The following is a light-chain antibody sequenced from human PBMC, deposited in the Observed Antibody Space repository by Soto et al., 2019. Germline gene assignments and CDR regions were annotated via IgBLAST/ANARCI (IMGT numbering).Light chain of an antibody. Sequence: DIQMTQSPSSLSASVGDRVTITCRASQGISNYLAWYQQKPWKVPELLIYAATTWQSGVPSRFSGSGSGTDVTLTISSLQPDDVPAYYYQKYNTAPLTFGGGTNVYIK. J-gene: IGKJ4*01. CDR1: QGISNY. CDR2: AAT. V-gene: IGKV1-27*01. CDR3: QKYNTAPLT.